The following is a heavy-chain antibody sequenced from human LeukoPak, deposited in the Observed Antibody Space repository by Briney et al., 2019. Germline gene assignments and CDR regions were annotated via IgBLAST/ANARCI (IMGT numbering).Heavy chain of an antibody. CDR2: INHSGST. CDR3: ARGLVVVPAAMR. J-gene: IGHJ4*02. D-gene: IGHD2-2*01. V-gene: IGHV4-34*01. CDR1: GGSFSGYY. Sequence: PSETLSLTCAVYGGSFSGYYWSWIRQPPGKGLEWIGEINHSGSTNYNPSLKSRVTISVDTSKNQFSLKLSSVTAADTAVYYCARGLVVVPAAMRWGQGTLVTVSS.